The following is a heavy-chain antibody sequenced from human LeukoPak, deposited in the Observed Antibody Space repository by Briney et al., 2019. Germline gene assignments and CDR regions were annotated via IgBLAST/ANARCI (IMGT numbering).Heavy chain of an antibody. Sequence: GGSLRLSCAASGFTFSDYYMSWIRKAPGKGLEWVSYISSSGSTIYYADSVKGRFTISRDNAKNSLYLQMNSLRAEDTAVYYCARSDYVWGSYRDAFDIWGQGTMVTVSS. V-gene: IGHV3-11*04. CDR2: ISSSGSTI. CDR1: GFTFSDYY. J-gene: IGHJ3*02. CDR3: ARSDYVWGSYRDAFDI. D-gene: IGHD3-16*02.